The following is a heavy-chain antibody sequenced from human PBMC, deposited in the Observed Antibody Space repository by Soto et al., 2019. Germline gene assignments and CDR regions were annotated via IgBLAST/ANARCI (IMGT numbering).Heavy chain of an antibody. V-gene: IGHV3-7*05. Sequence: GGSLRLSCAASGFTFSSYWMSWVRQAPGKGLEWVANIKQDGSEKYYVDSVKGRFTISRDNAKNSLYLQMNSLRAEDTAVYYCARGGGGYGDYLYYYYYGMDVWGQGTTVTVSS. CDR2: IKQDGSEK. CDR3: ARGGGGYGDYLYYYYYGMDV. J-gene: IGHJ6*02. D-gene: IGHD4-17*01. CDR1: GFTFSSYW.